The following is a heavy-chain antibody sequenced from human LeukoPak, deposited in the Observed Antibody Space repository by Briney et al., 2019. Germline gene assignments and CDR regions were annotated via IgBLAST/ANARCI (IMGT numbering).Heavy chain of an antibody. D-gene: IGHD6-13*01. CDR1: GYSITRGSY. V-gene: IGHV4-38-2*02. CDR2: IHYSGNT. J-gene: IGHJ4*02. CDR3: ARVAAAGTYYFDY. Sequence: SETLSLTCTVSGYSITRGSYWGWIRQPPGKGLEWIATIHYSGNTYYNPSLKSRVTISIDTSKNQFSLKLSSLTAADTAVYYCARVAAAGTYYFDYWGQGTLVTVSS.